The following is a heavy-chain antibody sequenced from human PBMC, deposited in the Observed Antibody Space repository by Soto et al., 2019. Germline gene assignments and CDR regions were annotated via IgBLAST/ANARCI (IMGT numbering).Heavy chain of an antibody. V-gene: IGHV5-51*01. CDR3: ATAEVDY. Sequence: GESLKISSKGSGYTFSKYWIGWVRQTPGKGLEWLGMIYPGDSDARYSPSFEGHVTFSVDNAKNTLYLQMNSLRAEDTAVYYCATAEVDYWGPGTLVTVSS. J-gene: IGHJ4*02. CDR1: GYTFSKYW. CDR2: IYPGDSDA.